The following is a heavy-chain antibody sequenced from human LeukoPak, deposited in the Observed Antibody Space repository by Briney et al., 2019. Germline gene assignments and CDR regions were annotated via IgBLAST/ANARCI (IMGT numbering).Heavy chain of an antibody. Sequence: ASVKVSCKASGYRFNSYGITWVRQAPGQGLEWIAWISGYNGKTNYAQMFQDRVTMTTDTSTNTAYMELRSLRSDDTAMFYCTRDHPLRVGDISAFDFWGQGTMVVVSS. CDR1: GYRFNSYG. V-gene: IGHV1-18*01. CDR2: ISGYNGKT. D-gene: IGHD3-10*01. J-gene: IGHJ3*01. CDR3: TRDHPLRVGDISAFDF.